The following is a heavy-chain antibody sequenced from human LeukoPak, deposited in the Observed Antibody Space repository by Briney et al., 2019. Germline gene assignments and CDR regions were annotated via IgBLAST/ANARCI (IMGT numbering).Heavy chain of an antibody. D-gene: IGHD3-22*01. CDR2: ITSSGDGT. Sequence: QPGGSLRLSCAASGLTFSIYAMRWVRQAPGGGLEWVSSITSSGDGTYYTDSVKGRFTISRDMSENILYLQMNSLRVEDTAVYCCAKDRPNYYGSNGHYYRRDGDYWGQGTLVTVSS. CDR3: AKDRPNYYGSNGHYYRRDGDY. J-gene: IGHJ4*02. CDR1: GLTFSIYA. V-gene: IGHV3-23*01.